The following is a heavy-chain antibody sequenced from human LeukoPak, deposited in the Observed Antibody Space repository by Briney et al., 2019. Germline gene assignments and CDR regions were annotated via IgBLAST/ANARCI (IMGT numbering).Heavy chain of an antibody. CDR3: ANLGGTMTALLRF. D-gene: IGHD5-12*01. V-gene: IGHV3-30-3*01. CDR1: GFTFSSYA. CDR2: ISYDGSNK. J-gene: IGHJ4*02. Sequence: GGSLRLSCAASGFTFSSYAMHWVRQAPGKGLEWVAVISYDGSNKYYADSVKGRFTISRDNSKNTLFLQINNVRADDTAVYYCANLGGTMTALLRFWGQGTLVTVSS.